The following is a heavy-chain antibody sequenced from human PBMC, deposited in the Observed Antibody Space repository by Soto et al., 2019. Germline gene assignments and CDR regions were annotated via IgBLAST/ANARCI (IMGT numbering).Heavy chain of an antibody. CDR1: GGSLSSGDYY. CDR2: IYYSGST. J-gene: IGHJ4*02. Sequence: RSLTCTVSGGSLSSGDYYWSWIRQPPGKGLEWIGYIYYSGSTYYNPSLKSRVTISVDTSKNQLSLKLSSVTAADTAVYYCARYSLSTVTTGYWGQGTLVTVSS. CDR3: ARYSLSTVTTGY. D-gene: IGHD4-17*01. V-gene: IGHV4-30-4*01.